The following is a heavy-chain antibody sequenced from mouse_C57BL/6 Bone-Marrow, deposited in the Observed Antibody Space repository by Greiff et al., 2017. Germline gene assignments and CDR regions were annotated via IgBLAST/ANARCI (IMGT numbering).Heavy chain of an antibody. CDR3: ARHGHYYYGSSYYFDY. Sequence: VKLVESGAELVRPGASVKMSCKASGYTFTEYTIHWVKQRSGQGLEWIGWFYPGSGSIKYNEKFKDKATLTAYKSSRTVYMELSRLTSEDSAVYFCARHGHYYYGSSYYFDYWGQGTTLTVSS. D-gene: IGHD1-1*01. CDR1: GYTFTEYT. V-gene: IGHV1-62-2*01. CDR2: FYPGSGSI. J-gene: IGHJ2*01.